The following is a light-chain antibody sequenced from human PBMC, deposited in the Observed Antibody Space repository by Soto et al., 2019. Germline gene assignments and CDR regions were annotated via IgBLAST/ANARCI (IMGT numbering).Light chain of an antibody. CDR2: KAS. CDR1: QTISSW. CDR3: QQYNSYPWT. V-gene: IGKV1-5*03. Sequence: DIQMTQSPSTLSGSVGDRVTITCRASQTISSWLAWYQQKPGKAPKPLIYKASSLESGVPSRFSGSGSGTEFTLTSSSLQPDDFATYYCQQYNSYPWTFGQGTKVDIK. J-gene: IGKJ1*01.